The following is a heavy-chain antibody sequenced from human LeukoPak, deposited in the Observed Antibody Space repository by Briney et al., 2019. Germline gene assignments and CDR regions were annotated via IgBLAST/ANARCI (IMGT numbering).Heavy chain of an antibody. D-gene: IGHD6-13*01. CDR3: ARAGPSSSWHQFDY. J-gene: IGHJ4*02. Sequence: GGSLRLSCAASGFTFSSYAMHWVRQAPGKGLEWVAVISYDGSNKYYADSVKGRFTISRDNSKNTPYLQMNRLRAEDTAVYYCARAGPSSSWHQFDYWGQGTLVTVSS. V-gene: IGHV3-30*14. CDR2: ISYDGSNK. CDR1: GFTFSSYA.